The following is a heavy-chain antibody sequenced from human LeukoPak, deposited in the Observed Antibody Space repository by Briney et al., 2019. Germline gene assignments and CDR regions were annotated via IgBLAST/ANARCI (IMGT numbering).Heavy chain of an antibody. J-gene: IGHJ4*02. CDR1: GGTFSSYA. D-gene: IGHD3-10*01. V-gene: IGHV1-18*01. Sequence: ASVRVSCKASGGTFSSYAISWVRQAPGQGLEWMGWISAYNGNTNYAQKLQGRVTMTTDTSTSTAYMELRSLRSEDTAVYYCATGYYGSGSYYQIYWGQGTLVTVSS. CDR3: ATGYYGSGSYYQIY. CDR2: ISAYNGNT.